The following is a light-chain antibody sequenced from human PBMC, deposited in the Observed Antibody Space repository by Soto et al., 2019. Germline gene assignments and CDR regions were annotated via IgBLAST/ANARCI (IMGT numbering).Light chain of an antibody. Sequence: QSVLTQPPSVSATPGQKVTLSCSGSSSNIENNYVSWYQQVPGTAPKLLIYDNNKRPSGIPDRFSGSKSGTSATLGITGLQTEDEADYHCGTWDSSLSVVVFGGGTKVTVL. CDR1: SSNIENNY. CDR3: GTWDSSLSVVV. V-gene: IGLV1-51*01. CDR2: DNN. J-gene: IGLJ2*01.